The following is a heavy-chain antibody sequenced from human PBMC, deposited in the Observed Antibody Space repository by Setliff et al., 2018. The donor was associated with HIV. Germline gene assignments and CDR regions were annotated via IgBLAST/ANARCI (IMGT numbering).Heavy chain of an antibody. CDR3: ARDDSIVLVPAIMRGDGFDF. D-gene: IGHD2-2*01. Sequence: PSETLSLTCTVSGGSVGSSSHYWAWIRQPPGKGLEWIGSIYYTGNTKYNPSLESRVTFSIDTSENQFSLRLASVTAADTAIYYCARDDSIVLVPAIMRGDGFDFWGQGRMVTVSS. CDR2: IYYTGNT. CDR1: GGSVGSSSHY. V-gene: IGHV4-39*07. J-gene: IGHJ3*01.